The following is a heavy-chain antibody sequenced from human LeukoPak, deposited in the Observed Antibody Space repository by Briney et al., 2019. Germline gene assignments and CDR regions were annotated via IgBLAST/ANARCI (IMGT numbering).Heavy chain of an antibody. CDR3: ARDQKHIVVVTAIYYYYGMDV. J-gene: IGHJ6*02. CDR1: GFTFSSSA. CDR2: ISNNGGYA. D-gene: IGHD2-21*02. V-gene: IGHV3-23*01. Sequence: PGGSLRLSCAASGFTFSSSAMSWVRQAPGKGLEWVSAISNNGGYAYYADSVQGRFTISRDNSKSTLCLQMNSLRAEDTAVYYCARDQKHIVVVTAIYYYYGMDVWGQGTTVTVSS.